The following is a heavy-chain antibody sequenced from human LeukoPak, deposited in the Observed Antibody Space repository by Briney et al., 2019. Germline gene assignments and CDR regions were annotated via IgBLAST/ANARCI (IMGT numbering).Heavy chain of an antibody. CDR2: IYTSGST. CDR1: GGSISSGSYY. V-gene: IGHV4-61*02. CDR3: AREAYCGGDCYYATDY. Sequence: TSQTLSLTCTVSGGSISSGSYYWSWIRQPAGKGLEWIGRIYTSGSTNYNPSLKSRVTISVDTSKNQFSLKLSFVTAADTAVYYCAREAYCGGDCYYATDYWGQGTLVTVSS. D-gene: IGHD2-21*02. J-gene: IGHJ4*02.